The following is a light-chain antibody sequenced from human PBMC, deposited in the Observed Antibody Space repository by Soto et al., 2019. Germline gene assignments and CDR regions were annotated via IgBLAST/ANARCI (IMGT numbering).Light chain of an antibody. CDR1: QSISYW. CDR3: QQDKSYWWA. V-gene: IGKV1-5*03. Sequence: DIQMTQSPSTLSASVGDRVTITCRASQSISYWLAWYQQKPGKAPKLVIYKASSLESGVPSRFSGRGPGTRFALTISTLQPEDFGNYYCQQDKSYWWAFGQGTKVDIK. J-gene: IGKJ1*01. CDR2: KAS.